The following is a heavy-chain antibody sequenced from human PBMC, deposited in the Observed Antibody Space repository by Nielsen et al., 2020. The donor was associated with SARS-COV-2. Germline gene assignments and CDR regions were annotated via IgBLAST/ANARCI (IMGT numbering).Heavy chain of an antibody. CDR1: GFTFSSYS. V-gene: IGHV3-23*01. Sequence: GESLKISCAASGFTFSSYSMNWVRQAPGKGLEWVSAISGSGGSTYYADSVKGRFTISRDNSKNTLYLQMNSLRAEDTAVYYCAKDPRYCSSTSCRYYYYYYMDVWGKGTTVTVSS. CDR2: ISGSGGST. CDR3: AKDPRYCSSTSCRYYYYYYMDV. J-gene: IGHJ6*03. D-gene: IGHD2-2*01.